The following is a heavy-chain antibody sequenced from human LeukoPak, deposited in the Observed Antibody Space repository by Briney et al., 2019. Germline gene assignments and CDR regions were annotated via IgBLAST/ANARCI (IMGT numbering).Heavy chain of an antibody. V-gene: IGHV1-18*01. D-gene: IGHD5-18*01. CDR1: GYTFTSYG. CDR2: ISAYNGNT. CDR3: ARNRRGYSYGPVDY. J-gene: IGHJ4*02. Sequence: GASVKVSCKASGYTFTSYGISWVRQAPGQGLEWMGWISAYNGNTNYAQKLQGRVTMTTDTSTSTAYMELRCLRSDDTAVYYCARNRRGYSYGPVDYWGQGTLVTVSS.